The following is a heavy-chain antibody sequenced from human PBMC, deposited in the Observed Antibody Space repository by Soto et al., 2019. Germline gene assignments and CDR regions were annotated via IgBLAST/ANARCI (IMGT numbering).Heavy chain of an antibody. Sequence: QVQLQESGTGLVNPSETLSLTCTVSGGSINNYYWSWIRQPPGKGLEWIGYIYYSGTTNYNPSLESRVTISVDTSRSQFSLNLSAVTAPDTSVYYCARQSRYCRCSSCKTWFDPWGQGTLVAVSS. CDR1: GGSINNYY. CDR2: IYYSGTT. J-gene: IGHJ5*02. D-gene: IGHD2-2*01. V-gene: IGHV4-59*08. CDR3: ARQSRYCRCSSCKTWFDP.